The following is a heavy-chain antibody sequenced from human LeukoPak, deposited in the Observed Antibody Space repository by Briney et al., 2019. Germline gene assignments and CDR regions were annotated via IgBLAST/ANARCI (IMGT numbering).Heavy chain of an antibody. Sequence: GGSLRLSCAASGFAFSSYTMNWVRQAPGKGLEWVSSITSTSGDIYYADSVRGRLTISRDISKSTLFLQMNNLKAEDTAVYYCSRSPCTSSSCNGFYGMDVWGQGTTVTVSS. CDR3: SRSPCTSSSCNGFYGMDV. CDR2: ITSTSGDI. V-gene: IGHV3-21*04. J-gene: IGHJ6*02. D-gene: IGHD2-2*01. CDR1: GFAFSSYT.